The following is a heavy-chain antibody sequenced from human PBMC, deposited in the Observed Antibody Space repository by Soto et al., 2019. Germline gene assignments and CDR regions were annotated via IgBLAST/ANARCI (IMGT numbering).Heavy chain of an antibody. CDR3: VGAHFDY. CDR2: INEDGSDT. V-gene: IGHV3-7*01. Sequence: EVLMVESGGDLGQPGGSLRLSCSGSGFTFSSYWMNWVRQTPGKGLEWVANINEDGSDTYYMDSVKGRFTISRDNAKNSLYLQMNSLRAEDTAVYFCVGAHFDYWGQGTLVIVSS. D-gene: IGHD1-26*01. CDR1: GFTFSSYW. J-gene: IGHJ4*02.